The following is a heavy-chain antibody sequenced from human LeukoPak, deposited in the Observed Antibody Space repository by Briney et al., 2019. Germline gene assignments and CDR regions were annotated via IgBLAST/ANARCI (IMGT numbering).Heavy chain of an antibody. D-gene: IGHD6-13*01. Sequence: SETLSLTCTVSGGSVSSSTNYWGWIRQPPGKGLEWIGTIYHSGSTYYNPSLKSRVTISVDTSKNQFSLKLSSVTAADTAVYYCARVSSSWYQDWYFDLWGRGTLVTVSS. CDR1: GGSVSSSTNY. CDR3: ARVSSSWYQDWYFDL. CDR2: IYHSGST. J-gene: IGHJ2*01. V-gene: IGHV4-39*07.